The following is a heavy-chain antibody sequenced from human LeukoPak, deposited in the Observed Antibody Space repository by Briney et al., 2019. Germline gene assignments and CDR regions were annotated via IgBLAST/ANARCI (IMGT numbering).Heavy chain of an antibody. CDR1: GLTIGSRY. J-gene: IGHJ6*02. CDR3: ARVIHGGMDV. CDR2: IWYDGSNK. Sequence: GGSLRLSCVASGLTIGSRYMNWVRQAPGKGLEWVAIIWYDGSNKYYADSVRGRFTISRDNSKNTLYLQMNSLRAEDTAVYYCARVIHGGMDVWGQGTTVTVSS. V-gene: IGHV3-33*08. D-gene: IGHD5-18*01.